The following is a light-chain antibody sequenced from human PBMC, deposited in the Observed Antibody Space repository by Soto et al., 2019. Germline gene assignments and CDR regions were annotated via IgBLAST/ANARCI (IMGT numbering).Light chain of an antibody. CDR1: SSDVCGYNY. CDR2: EVS. Sequence: QSVLTQPPSASGSPGQSVTISCTGTSSDVCGYNYVSWYQQHPGKAPKLMIYEVSKRPSGVPDLFSGSKSGNTASLTVSGLQAEDEADYYCSSYAGSNILFGGGTKVTVL. V-gene: IGLV2-8*01. CDR3: SSYAGSNIL. J-gene: IGLJ2*01.